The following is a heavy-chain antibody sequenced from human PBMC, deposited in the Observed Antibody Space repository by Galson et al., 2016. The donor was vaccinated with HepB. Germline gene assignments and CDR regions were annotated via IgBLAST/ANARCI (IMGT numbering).Heavy chain of an antibody. V-gene: IGHV4-4*02. CDR1: GGSISSTYW. J-gene: IGHJ3*02. Sequence: SETLSLTCAVSGGSISSTYWWSWVRQPPGKGLEWIGEIYHSWGTYYSPSLKSRVTISIDKSKNQFSLRLTSVTAADTAVYYCAHYSGGYYGSDAFDIWGQGTLVTVSS. CDR3: AHYSGGYYGSDAFDI. D-gene: IGHD1-26*01. CDR2: IYHSWGT.